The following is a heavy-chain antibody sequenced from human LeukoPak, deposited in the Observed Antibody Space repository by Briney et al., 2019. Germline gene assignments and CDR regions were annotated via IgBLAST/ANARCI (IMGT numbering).Heavy chain of an antibody. D-gene: IGHD4-17*01. CDR2: IYYSGST. CDR1: GGSISSSSYY. Sequence: PSETLSLTCTVSGGSISSSSYYWGWIRQPPGKGLEWIGSIYYSGSTYYNPSLRSRVTISVDTSKNQFSLKLSSVTAADTAVYYCARLRTTVTTRWFDPWGQGTLVTVSS. V-gene: IGHV4-39*01. CDR3: ARLRTTVTTRWFDP. J-gene: IGHJ5*02.